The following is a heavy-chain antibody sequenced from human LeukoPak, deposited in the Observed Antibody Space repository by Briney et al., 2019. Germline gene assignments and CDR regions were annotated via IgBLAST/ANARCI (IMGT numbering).Heavy chain of an antibody. V-gene: IGHV3-21*01. D-gene: IGHD5-12*01. CDR1: GFAFSSYS. CDR2: ISSSSSYI. J-gene: IGHJ5*02. CDR3: ARGGVDIVATISSWFDP. Sequence: GGSLRLSCAASGFAFSSYSMNWVRQAPGKGLEWVSSISSSSSYIYYADSVKGRFTISRDSAKNSLYLQMNSLRAEDTAVYYCARGGVDIVATISSWFDPWGQGTLVTVSS.